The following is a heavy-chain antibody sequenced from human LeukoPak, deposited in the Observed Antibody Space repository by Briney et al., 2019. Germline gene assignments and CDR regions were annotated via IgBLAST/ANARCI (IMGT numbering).Heavy chain of an antibody. CDR1: GYTFTSYG. CDR3: AKSRGGFGETGRFCYYYMDV. Sequence: ASVKVSCKASGYTFTSYGTSWVRQAPGQGREWMGWISAYNGNTNYKQKLQRMDRMTKDPSANTAYMALRRLRSDDTAVYYCAKSRGGFGETGRFCYYYMDVWGKGTTVTVSS. J-gene: IGHJ6*03. V-gene: IGHV1-18*01. CDR2: ISAYNGNT. D-gene: IGHD3-10*01.